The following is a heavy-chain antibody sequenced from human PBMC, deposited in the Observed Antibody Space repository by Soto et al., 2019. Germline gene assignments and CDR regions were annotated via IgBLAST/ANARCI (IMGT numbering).Heavy chain of an antibody. V-gene: IGHV3-23*01. CDR2: ITGSGGST. CDR3: AKLSGYDYYYYIDV. J-gene: IGHJ6*03. Sequence: GGSLRLSCAASGFTFSAFAMNWVRPAPGKGLEWVSAITGSGGSTYYVDSVKGRFTTSRDNSKNTLHLQMNSLRAEDSAVYYCAKLSGYDYYYYIDVWGKGTTVTVSS. CDR1: GFTFSAFA. D-gene: IGHD1-26*01.